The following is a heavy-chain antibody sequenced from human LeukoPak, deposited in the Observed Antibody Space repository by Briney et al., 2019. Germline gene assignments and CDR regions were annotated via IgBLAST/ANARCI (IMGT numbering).Heavy chain of an antibody. CDR2: ISGSGGST. CDR1: GFTFSSYA. Sequence: GRSLRLSCAASGFTFSSYAMSWDRQAPGKGLEWVSAISGSGGSTYYADSVKGRFTLSRDNSKNTLYLQMNSLRAEDTAVYYCAKGGRYYYGSGSVDYWGQGTLVTVSS. CDR3: AKGGRYYYGSGSVDY. J-gene: IGHJ4*02. V-gene: IGHV3-23*01. D-gene: IGHD3-10*01.